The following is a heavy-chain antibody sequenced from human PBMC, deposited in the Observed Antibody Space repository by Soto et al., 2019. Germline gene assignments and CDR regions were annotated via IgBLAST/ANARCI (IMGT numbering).Heavy chain of an antibody. CDR1: GFTFSSYT. Sequence: PGGSLRLSCAASGFTFSSYTMSWVRQAPGKGLEWVSGISGSGGLTNYADSVKGRFTISRENSKNPLYLQMNSLRAEDTAVYYCAKFMVGWSQIDYWGQGALVTVSS. J-gene: IGHJ4*02. D-gene: IGHD1-26*01. CDR2: ISGSGGLT. CDR3: AKFMVGWSQIDY. V-gene: IGHV3-23*01.